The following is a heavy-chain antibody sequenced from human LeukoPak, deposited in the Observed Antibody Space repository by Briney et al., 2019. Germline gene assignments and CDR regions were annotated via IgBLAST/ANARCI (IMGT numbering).Heavy chain of an antibody. CDR3: AGHGQSGIPLAY. J-gene: IGHJ4*02. Sequence: PGGSLRLSCAASGFTVSSNYMSWVRLAPGKGLEWVSVIYSGGNTFYADSVKGGFTISRDNSRNTLYLQMNSLRADDAAVYYCAGHGQSGIPLAYWGQGTLVTVSS. V-gene: IGHV3-53*01. D-gene: IGHD3-10*01. CDR2: IYSGGNT. CDR1: GFTVSSNY.